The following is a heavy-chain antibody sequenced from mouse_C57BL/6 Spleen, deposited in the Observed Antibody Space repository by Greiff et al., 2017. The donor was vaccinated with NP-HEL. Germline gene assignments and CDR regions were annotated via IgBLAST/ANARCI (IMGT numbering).Heavy chain of an antibody. CDR1: GYAFSSSW. Sequence: QVQLQQSGPELVKPGASVKISCKASGYAFSSSWMNWVKQRPGKGLEWIGRIYPGDGDTNYNGKFKGKATLTADKSSSTAYMQLSSLTSEDSAVYFCARSGPHGGYFDVWGTGTTVTVSS. CDR3: ARSGPHGGYFDV. D-gene: IGHD3-1*01. J-gene: IGHJ1*03. CDR2: IYPGDGDT. V-gene: IGHV1-82*01.